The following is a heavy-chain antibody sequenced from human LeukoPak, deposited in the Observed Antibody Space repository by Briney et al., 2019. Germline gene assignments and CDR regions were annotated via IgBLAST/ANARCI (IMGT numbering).Heavy chain of an antibody. CDR1: GYTFTSYD. V-gene: IGHV1-8*01. CDR3: ARDRGSSWDWFDP. Sequence: ASVKVSCKASGYTFTSYDINWVRQATGQGLEWMGWMNPNSGNTGYAQKFQGRVTMTRDTSTSTVYMELSSLRSEDTAVYYCARDRGSSWDWFDPWGQGTLVTVSS. CDR2: MNPNSGNT. J-gene: IGHJ5*02. D-gene: IGHD6-13*01.